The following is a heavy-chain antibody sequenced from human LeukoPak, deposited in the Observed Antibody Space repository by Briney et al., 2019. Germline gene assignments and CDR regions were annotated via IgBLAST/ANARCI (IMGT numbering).Heavy chain of an antibody. CDR2: INHSGST. D-gene: IGHD3-22*01. J-gene: IGHJ4*02. Sequence: SETLSLTCAVYGGSFSGHYWSWIRQPPGKGLEWIGEINHSGSTNYNPSLKGRVTISVDTSKNQFSLKLSSVTAADTAVYYCAREWFYDSSGYYVYWGQGTLVTVSS. CDR3: AREWFYDSSGYYVY. CDR1: GGSFSGHY. V-gene: IGHV4-34*01.